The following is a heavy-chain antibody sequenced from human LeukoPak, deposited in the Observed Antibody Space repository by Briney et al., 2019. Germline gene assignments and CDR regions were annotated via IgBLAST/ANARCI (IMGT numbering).Heavy chain of an antibody. Sequence: SETLSLTCARYGGSFSGYYWSWIRQPPGKGMEWLGEINHSGSTDYNPSLKSRVTISVDTSKNQFSLKLSSVTAADTAVYYCASLRSDIVVVPAASFNWGQGTLVTVSS. CDR2: INHSGST. V-gene: IGHV4-34*01. CDR1: GGSFSGYY. J-gene: IGHJ4*02. CDR3: ASLRSDIVVVPAASFN. D-gene: IGHD2-2*01.